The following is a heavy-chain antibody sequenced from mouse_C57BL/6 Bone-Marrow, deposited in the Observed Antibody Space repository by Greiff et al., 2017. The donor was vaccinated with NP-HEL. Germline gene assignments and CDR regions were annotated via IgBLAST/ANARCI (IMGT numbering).Heavy chain of an antibody. Sequence: QVQLQQSGAELARPGASVKLSCKASGYTFTSYGISWVKQRTGQGLEWIGEIYPRSGNTYYNEKFKGKATLTADKSSSTAYMELRSLTSEDSAVYFCARWEITQYYYAMDYRGQGTSVTVSS. V-gene: IGHV1-81*01. D-gene: IGHD2-4*01. CDR1: GYTFTSYG. CDR2: IYPRSGNT. J-gene: IGHJ4*01. CDR3: ARWEITQYYYAMDY.